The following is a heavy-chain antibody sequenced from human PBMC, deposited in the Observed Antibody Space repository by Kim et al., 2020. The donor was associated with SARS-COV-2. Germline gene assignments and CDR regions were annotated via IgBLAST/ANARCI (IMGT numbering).Heavy chain of an antibody. V-gene: IGHV4-4*02. CDR3: ARAAAGTWRSY. CDR2: T. Sequence: TNYNPALKSRVPISVDKSKNQFSLKLSSVTAADTAVYYCARAAAGTWRSYWGQGTLVTVSS. D-gene: IGHD6-13*01. J-gene: IGHJ4*02.